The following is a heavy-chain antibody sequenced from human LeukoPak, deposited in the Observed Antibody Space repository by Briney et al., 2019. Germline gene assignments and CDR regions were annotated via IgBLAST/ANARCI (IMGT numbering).Heavy chain of an antibody. D-gene: IGHD6-19*01. CDR2: IYYSGST. CDR1: GGSISSGSYY. CDR3: ARVGIAVAGCFDY. V-gene: IGHV4-39*07. Sequence: SETLSLTCTVSGGSISSGSYYWGWIRQPPGKGLEWIGSIYYSGSTYYNPSLKSRVTISVDTSKNQFSLKLSSVTAADTAVYYCARVGIAVAGCFDYWGQGTLVTVSS. J-gene: IGHJ4*02.